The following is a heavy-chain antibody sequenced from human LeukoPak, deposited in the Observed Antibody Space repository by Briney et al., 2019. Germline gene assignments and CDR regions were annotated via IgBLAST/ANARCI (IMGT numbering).Heavy chain of an antibody. CDR3: ARDRGSSGWYRANWFDP. Sequence: SETLSLTCAVSGGSISSSNWWSWVRQPPGKGLEWIGEIYHSGSTNYNPSLKSRVTISVDKSKNQFSLKLSSVTAADTAVYYCARDRGSSGWYRANWFDPWGQGTLVTVSS. CDR1: GGSISSSNW. CDR2: IYHSGST. D-gene: IGHD6-19*01. V-gene: IGHV4-4*02. J-gene: IGHJ5*02.